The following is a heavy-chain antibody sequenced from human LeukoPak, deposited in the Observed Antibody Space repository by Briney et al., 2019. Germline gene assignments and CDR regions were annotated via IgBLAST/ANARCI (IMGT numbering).Heavy chain of an antibody. CDR2: IYTGGST. V-gene: IGHV3-53*01. CDR3: VRWGSYPSLTDY. D-gene: IGHD3-16*01. Sequence: PGGSLRLSCAASGFTCSDYAMSWVRQAPGKGLEWVSVIYTGGSTYYADSVKGRFTMSRDNSKNTVYLQMNYLRAEDTAVYYCVRWGSYPSLTDYWGQGTLVTVSS. CDR1: GFTCSDYA. J-gene: IGHJ4*02.